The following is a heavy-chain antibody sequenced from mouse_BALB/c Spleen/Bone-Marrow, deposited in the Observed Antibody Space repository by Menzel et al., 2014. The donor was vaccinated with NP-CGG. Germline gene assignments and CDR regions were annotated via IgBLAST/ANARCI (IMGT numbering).Heavy chain of an antibody. CDR3: GRGDY. CDR2: ISSGSNII. CDR1: GFTFSGFA. J-gene: IGHJ2*01. Sequence: EVHLVESGGGLVQPGGSRKLSCAASGFTFSGFAMHWIRQAPEKGLEWVAFISSGSNIIHYADTVKGRFTISRDNPKNTLFLQMTSLRSEDTAMYYCGRGDYWGQGTTLTVSS. V-gene: IGHV5-17*02.